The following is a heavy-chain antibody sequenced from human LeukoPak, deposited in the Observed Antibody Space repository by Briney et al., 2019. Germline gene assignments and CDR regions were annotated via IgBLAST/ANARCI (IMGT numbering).Heavy chain of an antibody. CDR3: ARGVRYYYGSGSPYYFDY. D-gene: IGHD3-10*01. CDR1: GGSISSGDYY. V-gene: IGHV4-30-4*01. Sequence: TLSLTCTVSGGSISSGDYYWSWIRQPPGKGLEWIGYIYYSGSTYYNPSLKSRVTISVDTSKNQFSLKLNSVTAADTAVYYCARGVRYYYGSGSPYYFDYWGQGTLVTVSS. CDR2: IYYSGST. J-gene: IGHJ4*02.